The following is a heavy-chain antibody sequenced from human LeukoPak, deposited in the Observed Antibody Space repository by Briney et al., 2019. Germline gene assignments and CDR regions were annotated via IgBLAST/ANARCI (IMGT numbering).Heavy chain of an antibody. D-gene: IGHD2-2*01. J-gene: IGHJ4*02. CDR1: GFTFSSYE. Sequence: GGSLRLSCAASGFTFSSYEMNWVRQVPGKGLEWVSYISSSGSTIYYADSVKGRFTISRDNAKNSLYLQMNSLRAEDTAVYYCARAYCSSTSCYPPNYWGQGTLVTVSS. CDR2: ISSSGSTI. CDR3: ARAYCSSTSCYPPNY. V-gene: IGHV3-48*03.